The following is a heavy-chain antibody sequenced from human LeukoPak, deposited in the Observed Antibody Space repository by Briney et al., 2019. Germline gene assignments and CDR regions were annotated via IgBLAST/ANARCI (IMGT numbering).Heavy chain of an antibody. CDR3: ARGGTPGYSSGRIDY. Sequence: PGGSLRLSCVASGFTVSSNYMSWVRQAPGKRLEWVSVIYSAGNTYYADSVKGRFTISRHNSENTLYLHMNSLRVEDTVVYFCARGGTPGYSSGRIDYWGQGTLVTVSS. D-gene: IGHD6-19*01. V-gene: IGHV3-53*04. J-gene: IGHJ4*02. CDR2: IYSAGNT. CDR1: GFTVSSNY.